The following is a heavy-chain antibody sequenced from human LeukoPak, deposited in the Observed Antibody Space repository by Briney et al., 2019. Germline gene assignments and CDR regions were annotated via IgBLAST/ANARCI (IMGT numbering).Heavy chain of an antibody. J-gene: IGHJ4*02. V-gene: IGHV3-30*19. CDR2: IWYDGSSK. CDR3: ARDDKWELLGY. Sequence: GGSLRLSCAASGFTFSTYGMHWVRQAPGKGLEWVSVIWYDGSSKYYADSVKGRFTISRDNSKNTLYLQMNSLRAEDTAVYYCARDDKWELLGYWGQGTLVTVSS. D-gene: IGHD1-26*01. CDR1: GFTFSTYG.